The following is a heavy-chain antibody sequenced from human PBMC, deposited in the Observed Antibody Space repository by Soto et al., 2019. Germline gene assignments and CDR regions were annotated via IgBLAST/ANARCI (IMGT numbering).Heavy chain of an antibody. CDR3: ARIRRDGYNYPYHHGMDV. CDR1: GGTFSSYA. CDR2: IIPIFGTA. D-gene: IGHD5-12*01. V-gene: IGHV1-69*13. Sequence: ASVKVSCKASGGTFSSYAISWVRQAPGQGLEWMGGIIPIFGTANYAQKFQGRVTITADESTSTAYMELSSLRSEDTAVYYCARIRRDGYNYPYHHGMDVWGQGTTVTVSS. J-gene: IGHJ6*02.